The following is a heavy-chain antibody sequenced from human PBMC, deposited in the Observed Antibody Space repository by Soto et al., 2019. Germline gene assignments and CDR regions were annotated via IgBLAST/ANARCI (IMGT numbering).Heavy chain of an antibody. V-gene: IGHV4-59*01. J-gene: IGHJ1*01. Sequence: SETLSLTCTVSGGSISSYYWSWIRQPPGKGLEWIGYIYYSGSTNYNPSLKSRVTISVDTSKNQFSLKLSSVTAADTAVYYCARDNGDYGEYFQHWGQGTLVTVSS. CDR1: GGSISSYY. CDR2: IYYSGST. CDR3: ARDNGDYGEYFQH. D-gene: IGHD4-17*01.